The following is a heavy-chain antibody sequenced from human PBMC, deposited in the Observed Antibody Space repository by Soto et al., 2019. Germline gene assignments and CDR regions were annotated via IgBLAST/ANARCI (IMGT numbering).Heavy chain of an antibody. CDR3: GRKARYYDSSGYPADPYYFDY. D-gene: IGHD3-22*01. Sequence: ASVKVSCKASGYTFTSYAMHWVRQAPGQRLEWMGWINAGNGNTKYSQKFQGRVTITRDTSASTAYMELSSLRSEDTAVYYCGRKARYYDSSGYPADPYYFDYWGQGTLVTVSS. CDR2: INAGNGNT. V-gene: IGHV1-3*01. J-gene: IGHJ4*02. CDR1: GYTFTSYA.